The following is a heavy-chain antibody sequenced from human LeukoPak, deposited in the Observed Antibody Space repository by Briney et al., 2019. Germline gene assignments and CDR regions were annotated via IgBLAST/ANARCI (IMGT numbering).Heavy chain of an antibody. CDR2: IWYDGSNK. V-gene: IGHV3-33*01. CDR1: GFTFSSYG. D-gene: IGHD2-2*01. Sequence: GRSLRLSCAASGFTFSSYGMHWVRQAPGKGLEWVAVIWYDGSNKYYADSVKGRFTISRDNSKNTLYRQMNSLRAEDTAVYYCARDREYLPDYWGQGTLVTVSS. J-gene: IGHJ4*02. CDR3: ARDREYLPDY.